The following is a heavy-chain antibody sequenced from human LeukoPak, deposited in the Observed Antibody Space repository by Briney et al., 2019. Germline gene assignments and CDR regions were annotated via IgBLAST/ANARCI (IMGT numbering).Heavy chain of an antibody. CDR3: ARVEGATLPGDY. D-gene: IGHD1-26*01. CDR2: INPSGGGT. V-gene: IGHV1-46*01. CDR1: GYTFTSYG. J-gene: IGHJ4*02. Sequence: ASVKVSCKASGYTFTSYGISWVRQAPGQGLEWMGIINPSGGGTRYAQEFQARVTMTRDTSTSTVYMELSTLRPEDTAVYYCARVEGATLPGDYWGQGTLVTVSS.